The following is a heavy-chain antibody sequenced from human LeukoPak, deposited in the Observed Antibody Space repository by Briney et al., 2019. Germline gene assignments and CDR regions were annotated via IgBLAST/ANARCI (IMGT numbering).Heavy chain of an antibody. D-gene: IGHD3-22*01. CDR1: GYTFTSYG. V-gene: IGHV1-18*01. Sequence: GASVKVSCKASGYTFTSYGISWVRQAPGQGLEWMGWISAYNGNTNYAQKLQGRVTMTTDTSTSTAYMELRSLRSDDTAVYYCARAEIEDTYYYDSSGYYSYYWGQGTLVTVSS. J-gene: IGHJ4*02. CDR2: ISAYNGNT. CDR3: ARAEIEDTYYYDSSGYYSYY.